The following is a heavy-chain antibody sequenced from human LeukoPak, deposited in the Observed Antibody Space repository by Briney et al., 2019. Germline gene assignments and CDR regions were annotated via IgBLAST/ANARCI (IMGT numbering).Heavy chain of an antibody. J-gene: IGHJ4*02. CDR2: IYYSGST. CDR1: GFTFSTYD. Sequence: GSLRLSCAASGFTFSTYDMNWVRQAPGKGLEWIGYIYYSGSTNYNPSLKSRVTISVDTSKNQFSLKLSSVTAADTAVYYCARGTSPRVFDYWGQGTLVTVSS. V-gene: IGHV4-59*01. CDR3: ARGTSPRVFDY. D-gene: IGHD2-8*01.